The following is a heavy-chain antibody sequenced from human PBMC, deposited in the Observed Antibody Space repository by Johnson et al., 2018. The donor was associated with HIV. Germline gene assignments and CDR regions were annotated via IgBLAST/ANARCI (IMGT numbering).Heavy chain of an antibody. CDR2: ISSSGTTI. J-gene: IGHJ3*02. CDR3: ATLSSSWYAFDI. V-gene: IGHV3-11*04. D-gene: IGHD6-13*01. Sequence: QVQVVESGGGLVKPGGSLRLSCAASGFTFSDYYMSWIRQAPGKGLEWVSYISSSGTTIYYADSVKGRFTISRDNAKNSLYLQMNSLGAEDTAVYYCATLSSSWYAFDIWGQGTMVTVSS. CDR1: GFTFSDYY.